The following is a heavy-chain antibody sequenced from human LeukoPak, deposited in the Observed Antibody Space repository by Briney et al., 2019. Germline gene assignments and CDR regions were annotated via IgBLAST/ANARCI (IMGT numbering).Heavy chain of an antibody. Sequence: PGGSLRLSCAASGFTFDDYGMSWVRHAPGKGLEWVSGISWNSGTIGYADSVKGRFTISRDNAKNSLYLQMNSLRAEDTALYYCAKDKYSSSRSSYFDYWGQGTLVTVSS. CDR2: ISWNSGTI. CDR1: GFTFDDYG. D-gene: IGHD6-13*01. CDR3: AKDKYSSSRSSYFDY. V-gene: IGHV3-9*01. J-gene: IGHJ4*02.